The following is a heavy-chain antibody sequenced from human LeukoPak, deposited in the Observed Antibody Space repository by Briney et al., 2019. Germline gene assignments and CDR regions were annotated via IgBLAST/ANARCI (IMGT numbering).Heavy chain of an antibody. Sequence: ASVKVSCKVSGYTLTELSMHWVRQAPGKGLEWMGGFDPEDGETIYAQKFQGRVTMTEDTSTDTAYMELSSLRSEDTAVYYCATEGCSGGSCQFDHWGQGTLVTVSS. D-gene: IGHD2-15*01. CDR2: FDPEDGET. J-gene: IGHJ4*02. V-gene: IGHV1-24*01. CDR3: ATEGCSGGSCQFDH. CDR1: GYTLTELS.